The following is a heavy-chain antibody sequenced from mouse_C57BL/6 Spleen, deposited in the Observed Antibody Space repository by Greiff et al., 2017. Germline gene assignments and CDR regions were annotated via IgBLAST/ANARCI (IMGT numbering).Heavy chain of an antibody. CDR1: GYTFTSYG. V-gene: IGHV1-81*01. J-gene: IGHJ1*03. CDR3: ATFITTGYFDV. D-gene: IGHD1-1*01. CDR2: IYPRSGNT. Sequence: QVQLKESGAELARPGASVKLSCKASGYTFTSYGISWVKQRTGQGLEWIGEIYPRSGNTYYNEKFKGKATLTADKSSSTAYMELRSLTSEDSAVYFCATFITTGYFDVWGTGTTVTVSS.